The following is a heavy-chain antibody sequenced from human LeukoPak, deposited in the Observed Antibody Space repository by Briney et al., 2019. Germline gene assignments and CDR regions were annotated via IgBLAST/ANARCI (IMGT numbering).Heavy chain of an antibody. CDR1: GFTFSSYA. J-gene: IGHJ4*02. CDR2: ISYDGSNK. Sequence: TGGSLRLSCAASGFTFSSYALHWVRQAPGKGLERVAVISYDGSNKYYADSVKGRFTISRDNSKNTLYLQMNSLRGEDTAVYYCARDTGFSGTKYPDYWGQGTLVTVSS. CDR3: ARDTGFSGTKYPDY. D-gene: IGHD1-26*01. V-gene: IGHV3-30*04.